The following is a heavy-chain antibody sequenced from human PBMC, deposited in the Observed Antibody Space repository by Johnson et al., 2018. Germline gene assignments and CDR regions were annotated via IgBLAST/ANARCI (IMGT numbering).Heavy chain of an antibody. J-gene: IGHJ6*02. V-gene: IGHV3-7*01. Sequence: VQLVQSGGGLVQPGGSLRLSCAASGFTFSSYWMTWVRRAPGKGLEWVANIRQDGSEKHYVDSVKGRFTISRDNAKNSVYLQMNSLRAEDTAVYYCARAMDVWGQGTTVTGSS. CDR2: IRQDGSEK. CDR3: ARAMDV. CDR1: GFTFSSYW.